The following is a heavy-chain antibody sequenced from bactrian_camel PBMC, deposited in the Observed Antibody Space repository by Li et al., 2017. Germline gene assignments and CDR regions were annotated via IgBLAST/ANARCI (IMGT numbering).Heavy chain of an antibody. Sequence: VQLVESGGGLVPPGGSLRLSCAASGFQFSDYPMSWVRQAPGKGLEWVAQIAYDGWVTRYHDSAKGQFTISRDNARNTLYLQMNSLKPEDTAMYYCTKDRSYGTQNWAQSTRGQGTQVTVS. CDR3: TKDRSYGTQNWAQST. CDR1: GFQFSDYP. J-gene: IGHJ4*01. V-gene: IGHV3S42*01. CDR2: IAYDGWVT. D-gene: IGHD3*01.